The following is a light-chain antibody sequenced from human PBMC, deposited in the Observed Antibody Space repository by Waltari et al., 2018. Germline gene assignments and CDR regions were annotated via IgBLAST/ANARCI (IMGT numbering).Light chain of an antibody. CDR2: GAS. J-gene: IGKJ5*01. CDR3: QQTNSFPNT. V-gene: IGKV1-12*01. CDR1: QNVAGW. Sequence: IQMTQSPSVVSASVGDRVTISCRASQNVAGWLVWYQQKPGTAPKLLIYGASNLQSGVPSRFSGSGSGTDFTLTINNLQPEDFAIYFCQQTNSFPNTFGQGTRLDIK.